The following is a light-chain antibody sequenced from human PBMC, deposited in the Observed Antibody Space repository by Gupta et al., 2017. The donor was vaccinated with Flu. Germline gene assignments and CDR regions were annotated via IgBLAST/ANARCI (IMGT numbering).Light chain of an antibody. CDR1: SGGAYKY. J-gene: IGLJ2*01. CDR2: DVS. CDR3: SSYISSSSLVE. Sequence: QSALPPPASVSGSPGQSIPIACSGTSGGAYKYVSWYQQHPGKAPKLMIYDVSKRPAGVSDRFSGSKFDNTASLTISGLQAEDEAEYYCSSYISSSSLVEFGGGTRLTVL. V-gene: IGLV2-14*03.